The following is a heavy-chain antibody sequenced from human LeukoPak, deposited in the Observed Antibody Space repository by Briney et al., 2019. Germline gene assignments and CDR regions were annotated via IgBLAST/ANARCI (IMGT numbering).Heavy chain of an antibody. CDR1: GFTFNNFG. CDR3: ARESAAAAPVD. Sequence: GGSLRLSCAASGFTFNNFGMHWARQAPGKGLEWVAAIWYDGSNKYYADSVKGRFTISRDNSKNTLYLQMNSLRAEDTAVYYCARESAAAAPVDWGQGTLVTVSS. V-gene: IGHV3-33*01. J-gene: IGHJ4*02. D-gene: IGHD6-13*01. CDR2: IWYDGSNK.